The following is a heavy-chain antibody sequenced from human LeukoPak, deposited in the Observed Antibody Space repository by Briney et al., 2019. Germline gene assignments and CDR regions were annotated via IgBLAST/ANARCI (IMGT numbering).Heavy chain of an antibody. Sequence: PGGSLRLSCVVSGITFSGYSMIWVRQAPGKGLEWLSFMTTSGNTIFYAESVKDRFTISRDNAKKSLYLQMNSLRDEDTVVYYCARVGGATAVTMYFEYWGQRTLVTFST. V-gene: IGHV3-48*02. CDR3: ARVGGATAVTMYFEY. D-gene: IGHD1-26*01. CDR2: MTTSGNTI. CDR1: GITFSGYS. J-gene: IGHJ4*02.